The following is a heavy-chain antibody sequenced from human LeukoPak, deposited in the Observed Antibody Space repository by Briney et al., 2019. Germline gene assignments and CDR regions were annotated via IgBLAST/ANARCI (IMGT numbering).Heavy chain of an antibody. V-gene: IGHV1-2*02. D-gene: IGHD1-1*01. CDR3: AREVLKSGTKYAFDI. CDR2: INPNGGGT. Sequence: ASVKVSCKASGYTFTCYYMHWVRQAPGQGLEWMGWINPNGGGTNYAQKFQGRVTMTRDTSISTAYMELSRLRSDDTAVYYCAREVLKSGTKYAFDIWGQGTMVTVSS. CDR1: GYTFTCYY. J-gene: IGHJ3*02.